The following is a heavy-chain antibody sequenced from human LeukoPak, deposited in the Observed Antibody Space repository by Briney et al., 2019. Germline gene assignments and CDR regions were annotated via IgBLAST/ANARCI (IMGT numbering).Heavy chain of an antibody. CDR3: ARLGVIGRTFDY. CDR2: INHSGST. J-gene: IGHJ4*02. Sequence: SETLSLTCAVYGGSFSGYYWSWIRQPPGKGLEWIGEINHSGSTNYNPSLKSRVIISVDTSNNRFSLKLSSVTAADTAVYYCARLGVIGRTFDYWGQGTLVTVSS. CDR1: GGSFSGYY. V-gene: IGHV4-34*01. D-gene: IGHD2-21*01.